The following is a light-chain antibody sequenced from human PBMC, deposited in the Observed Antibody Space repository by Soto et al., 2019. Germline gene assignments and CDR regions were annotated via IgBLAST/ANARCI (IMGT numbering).Light chain of an antibody. CDR2: KAS. Sequence: DIQMTQSPSTLSASVGDRVIITCRASESISSWLAWYQHKPGKAPTHLIYKASSLESGVPSRFSGSGSGTEFTLTISSLQPDDFATYYCQQYKTYPQTFGQGTKLEIK. V-gene: IGKV1-5*03. J-gene: IGKJ2*01. CDR3: QQYKTYPQT. CDR1: ESISSW.